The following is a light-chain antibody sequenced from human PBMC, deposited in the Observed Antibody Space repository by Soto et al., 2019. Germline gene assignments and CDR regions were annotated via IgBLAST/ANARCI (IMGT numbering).Light chain of an antibody. V-gene: IGKV1-5*01. CDR2: DAS. J-gene: IGKJ5*01. CDR1: QSITTY. CDR3: QHYNSYPIT. Sequence: DIQMTQSPSTLSASVGDRVTITCRASQSITTYLTWYQQKPGKAPKLLIYDASSLKSGVPSRFSGSGSGTEFTLTTSSLQPDDFATYYCQHYNSYPITFGQGTRLENK.